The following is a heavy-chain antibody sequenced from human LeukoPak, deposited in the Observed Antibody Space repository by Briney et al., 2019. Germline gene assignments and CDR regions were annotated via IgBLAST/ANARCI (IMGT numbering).Heavy chain of an antibody. Sequence: SQTLSLTCTVSGDSISSGNYYWSWIRQHPGKGLEWIGYIYYSGSTYYNPSLKSRVTISVDTSKNQFSLKLSSVTAADTAVYYCARKGGLYYYDSSEPFDYWGQGTLVTVSS. V-gene: IGHV4-31*03. CDR1: GDSISSGNYY. J-gene: IGHJ4*02. CDR2: IYYSGST. D-gene: IGHD3-22*01. CDR3: ARKGGLYYYDSSEPFDY.